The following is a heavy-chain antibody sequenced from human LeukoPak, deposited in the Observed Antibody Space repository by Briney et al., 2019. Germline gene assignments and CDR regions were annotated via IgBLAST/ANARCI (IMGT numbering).Heavy chain of an antibody. D-gene: IGHD3-10*01. V-gene: IGHV1-18*01. J-gene: IGHJ4*02. CDR1: GYTFTSYG. CDR3: ARDVWFGERNFDY. CDR2: ISAYNGNT. Sequence: ASVKVSCKASGYTFTSYGISWVRQAPGQGLEWMGWISAYNGNTNYAQKLQGRVTMTTDTSTSTASMELRSLRSDDTVVYYCARDVWFGERNFDYWGQGTLVTVSS.